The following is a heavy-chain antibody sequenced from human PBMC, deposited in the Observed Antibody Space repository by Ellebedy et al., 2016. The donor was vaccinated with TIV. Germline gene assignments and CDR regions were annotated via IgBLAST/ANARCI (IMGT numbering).Heavy chain of an antibody. D-gene: IGHD3-16*01. J-gene: IGHJ4*02. CDR3: VRHPTLGTLDY. CDR2: VYFIGST. CDR1: GGSISTYY. V-gene: IGHV4-59*08. Sequence: MPSETLSLTCTVSGGSISTYYWSWIRQPPGKGLEWVGHVYFIGSTNYNPSLKSRVTISVDTSKNQFSLKLTSVTAADTAVYYCVRHPTLGTLDYWGQGAQVTVSS.